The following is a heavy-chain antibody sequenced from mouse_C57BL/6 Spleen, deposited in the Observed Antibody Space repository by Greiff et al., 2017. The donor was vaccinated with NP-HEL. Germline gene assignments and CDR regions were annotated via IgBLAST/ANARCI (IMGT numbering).Heavy chain of an antibody. J-gene: IGHJ2*01. CDR1: GYTFTDYY. CDR3: ARSGQNFDY. Sequence: EVMLVESGPVLVKPGASVKMSCKASGYTFTDYYMNWVKQSHGKSLEWIGVINPYNGGTSYNQKFKGKATLTVDKSSSTAYMELNSLTFEDSAVYYCARSGQNFDYWGQGTTLTVSS. D-gene: IGHD3-3*01. CDR2: INPYNGGT. V-gene: IGHV1-19*01.